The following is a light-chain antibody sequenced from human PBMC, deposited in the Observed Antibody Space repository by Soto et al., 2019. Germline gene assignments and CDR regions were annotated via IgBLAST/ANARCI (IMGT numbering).Light chain of an antibody. Sequence: EIVLTQSPATLSLSPWERATLSCRASQSVSSYLAWYQQKPGQAPRLLIYDASNRATGIPARFSGSGSGTGFTLTISSLEPEDFAVYYCQQRTNWPPLTFGGGTKVEIK. CDR3: QQRTNWPPLT. J-gene: IGKJ4*01. CDR2: DAS. CDR1: QSVSSY. V-gene: IGKV3-11*01.